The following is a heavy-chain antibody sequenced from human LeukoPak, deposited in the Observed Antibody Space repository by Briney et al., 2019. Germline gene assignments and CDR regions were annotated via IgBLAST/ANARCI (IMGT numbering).Heavy chain of an antibody. J-gene: IGHJ6*02. V-gene: IGHV3-7*01. CDR3: ARDRIAVVTAGYYYYGMDV. Sequence: GGSLRLSCAASGFTFSGYWMSWVRQAPGKGLEWVANIKQDGSEKYYVDSVKGRFTISRDNAKNSLYLQMNSLRAEDTAVYYCARDRIAVVTAGYYYYGMDVWGQGTTVTVPS. CDR2: IKQDGSEK. CDR1: GFTFSGYW. D-gene: IGHD2-21*02.